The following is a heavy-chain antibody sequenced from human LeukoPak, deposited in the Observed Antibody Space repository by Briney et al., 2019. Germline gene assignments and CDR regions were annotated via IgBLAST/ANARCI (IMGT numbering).Heavy chain of an antibody. D-gene: IGHD2/OR15-2a*01. CDR2: INHSGST. Sequence: SETLSLTCAVYGGSFSGYYWSWIRQPPGKGLEWIGEINHSGSTNYNPSLKSRVTISVDTSKNQFSLTLNSVTAADTAVYYCSRGQYRHDYWGQGTLVTVSS. CDR3: SRGQYRHDY. J-gene: IGHJ4*02. CDR1: GGSFSGYY. V-gene: IGHV4-34*01.